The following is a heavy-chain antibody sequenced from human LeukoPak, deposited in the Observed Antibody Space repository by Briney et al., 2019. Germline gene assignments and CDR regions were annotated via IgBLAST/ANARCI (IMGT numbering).Heavy chain of an antibody. CDR2: ISGSGGST. CDR3: AKDRAGYSYGHFDY. Sequence: GGSLRLSCAAPGFTFSSYAMSWVRQAPGKGLEWVSAISGSGGSTYYADSVKGRFTISRDNSKNTLYLQMNSLRAEDTAVYYCAKDRAGYSYGHFDYWGQGTLVTVSS. V-gene: IGHV3-23*01. D-gene: IGHD5-18*01. J-gene: IGHJ4*02. CDR1: GFTFSSYA.